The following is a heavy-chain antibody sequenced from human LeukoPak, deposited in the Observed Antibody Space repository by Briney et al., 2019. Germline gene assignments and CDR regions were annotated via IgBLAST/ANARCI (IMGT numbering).Heavy chain of an antibody. CDR1: GFTFSTYA. Sequence: PGASLRLSCSASGFTFSTYAMHWVRQSPGKGLEWIGYIYYSGRTYYNPSLKSRITISVDTSKNQFSLKLSSVTAADTAVYYCARGFNSPHYWGQGTLVSVSS. V-gene: IGHV4-59*01. D-gene: IGHD4-11*01. J-gene: IGHJ4*02. CDR3: ARGFNSPHY. CDR2: IYYSGRT.